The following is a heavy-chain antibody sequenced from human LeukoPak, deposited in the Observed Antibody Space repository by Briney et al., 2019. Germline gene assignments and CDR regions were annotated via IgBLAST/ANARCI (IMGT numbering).Heavy chain of an antibody. D-gene: IGHD2-2*02. V-gene: IGHV4-4*07. CDR2: SYIGGST. J-gene: IGHJ6*03. Sequence: SETLSLTCSVSGGSISRFYWSWVRQPAGKGLGWIGRSYIGGSTDYNPSLKSRVTMSIDMSKNQLSLKMRSVTAADTAVYYCAREGEIPNSYYYMDVWGKGATVTVSS. CDR1: GGSISRFY. CDR3: AREGEIPNSYYYMDV.